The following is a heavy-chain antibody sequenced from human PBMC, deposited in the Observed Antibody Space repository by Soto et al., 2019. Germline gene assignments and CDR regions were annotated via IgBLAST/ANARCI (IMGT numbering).Heavy chain of an antibody. J-gene: IGHJ4*02. CDR1: GDTFNSYV. CDR3: TRSYGYTFGGSLDN. Sequence: QVQLVQSGPEVKKPGSSVKVSCKASGDTFNSYVITWVRQAPGQGLEWLGGIITAFGTTSYAQNFQDRLTMTADAAATTDHMELSSLTSDDTAMYYCTRSYGYTFGGSLDNWGQGTLVTVSS. CDR2: IITAFGTT. D-gene: IGHD5-18*01. V-gene: IGHV1-69*01.